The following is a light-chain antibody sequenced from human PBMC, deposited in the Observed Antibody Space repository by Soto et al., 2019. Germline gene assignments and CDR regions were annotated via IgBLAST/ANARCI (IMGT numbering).Light chain of an antibody. CDR2: DAS. CDR3: LQHTNFPIT. J-gene: IGKJ5*01. Sequence: DIQMTQSPSAMSASVGDRVTITCRASQDISNHLVWFQQKPGKVPKRLIYDASSLQTGVPSRFSGSGSGTDFTLTISSLQPEDSATYYCLQHTNFPITFGQGTRLEIK. V-gene: IGKV1-17*03. CDR1: QDISNH.